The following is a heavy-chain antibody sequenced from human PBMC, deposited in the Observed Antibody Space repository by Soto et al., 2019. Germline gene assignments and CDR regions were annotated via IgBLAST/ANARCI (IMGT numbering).Heavy chain of an antibody. J-gene: IGHJ3*02. D-gene: IGHD7-27*01. CDR1: GFTFSSYS. CDR3: ARVLTGYAFDI. Sequence: GGSLRLSCAASGFTFSSYSMNWVRQAPGKGLEWVSSISSSSSYIYYADSVKGRFTISRDNAKNSLYLQMNSLRAEDTAVYYCARVLTGYAFDIWGQGTMVTVSS. V-gene: IGHV3-21*01. CDR2: ISSSSSYI.